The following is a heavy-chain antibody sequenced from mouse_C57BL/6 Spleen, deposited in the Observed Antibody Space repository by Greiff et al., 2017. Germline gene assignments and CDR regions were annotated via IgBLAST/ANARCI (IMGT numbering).Heavy chain of an antibody. V-gene: IGHV1-72*01. CDR2: IDPKSGGT. Sequence: QVQLQQPGAELVKPGASVQLSCKASGYTFTSYWMHWVKQRPGRGLEWIGRIDPKSGGTKYNEKFKSKATLTVDKPSSTAYIQLSSLTSEDSAVYYCARSDYYGSLLYFDVWGTGTTVTVSS. D-gene: IGHD1-1*01. CDR1: GYTFTSYW. CDR3: ARSDYYGSLLYFDV. J-gene: IGHJ1*03.